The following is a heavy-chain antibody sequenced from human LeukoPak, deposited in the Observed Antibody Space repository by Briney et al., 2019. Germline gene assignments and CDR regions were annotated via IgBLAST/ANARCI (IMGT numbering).Heavy chain of an antibody. V-gene: IGHV4-39*07. CDR2: INHSGST. J-gene: IGHJ4*02. D-gene: IGHD6-13*01. CDR1: GGSISSSSYY. CDR3: ARGLLTSGGYGQQLVRRRGGLDY. Sequence: SETLSLTCTVSGGSISSSSYYWGWIRQPPGKGLEWIGEINHSGSTNYNPSLKSRVTISVDTSKNQFSLKLSSVTAADAAVYYCARGLLTSGGYGQQLVRRRGGLDYWGQGTLVTVSS.